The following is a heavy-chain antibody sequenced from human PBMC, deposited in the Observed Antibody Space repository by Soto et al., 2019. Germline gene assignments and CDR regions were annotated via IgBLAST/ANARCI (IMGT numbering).Heavy chain of an antibody. J-gene: IGHJ4*02. CDR2: INHSGST. CDR3: ARGVGQVYSSSSGDY. Sequence: PSETLSLTCAFYGGSFSGYYWSWIRQPPGKGLEWIGEINHSGSTNYNPSLKSRVTISVDTSKNQFSLKLSSVTAADTAVYYCARGVGQVYSSSSGDYWGQGTLVTVSS. V-gene: IGHV4-34*01. D-gene: IGHD6-13*01. CDR1: GGSFSGYY.